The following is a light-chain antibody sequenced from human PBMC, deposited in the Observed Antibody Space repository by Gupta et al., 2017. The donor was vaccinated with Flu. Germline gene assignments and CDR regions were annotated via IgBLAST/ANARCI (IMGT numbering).Light chain of an antibody. Sequence: DIQMTQSPSTLSASVGDGVTITCRASQSISSWLAWYQQKPGKAPKLLIYKASSLESGVPSRFSGSGAGTEFTLTISSLQPDDFATYYCQQYNSYSGFGGGTKVEIK. V-gene: IGKV1-5*03. CDR1: QSISSW. J-gene: IGKJ4*01. CDR2: KAS. CDR3: QQYNSYSG.